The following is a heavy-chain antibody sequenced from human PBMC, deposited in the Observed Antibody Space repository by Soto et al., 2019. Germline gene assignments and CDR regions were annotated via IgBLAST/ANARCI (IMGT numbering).Heavy chain of an antibody. V-gene: IGHV4-31*03. J-gene: IGHJ4*02. CDR3: ASEPKSAYFDY. Sequence: SETLSLTCTVSGGSISSGGYYWSWIRQHPGKGLEWIGYIYHSGTTYYNPSLKSRLTISVDTSKNQFSLKLSSVTAADAAIYYCASEPKSAYFDYWGQGTLVTVSS. CDR1: GGSISSGGYY. CDR2: IYHSGTT.